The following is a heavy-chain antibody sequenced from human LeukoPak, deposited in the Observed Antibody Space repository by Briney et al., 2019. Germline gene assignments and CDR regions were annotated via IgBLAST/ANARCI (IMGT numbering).Heavy chain of an antibody. CDR2: MYPGDSDT. V-gene: IGHV5-51*01. D-gene: IGHD1-26*01. CDR3: ARSNGVGATQY. CDR1: AYSFTNYW. Sequence: GESLKISCKDSAYSFTNYWIGWARQMPGKGLEWMGIMYPGDSDTRYSPSFQGQVTISADKSINTAYLQWSSLKASDTAIYYCARSNGVGATQYWGQGTLVTVSS. J-gene: IGHJ4*02.